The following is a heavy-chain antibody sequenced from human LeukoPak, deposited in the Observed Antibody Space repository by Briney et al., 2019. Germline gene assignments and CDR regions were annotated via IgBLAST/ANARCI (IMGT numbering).Heavy chain of an antibody. V-gene: IGHV4-59*08. D-gene: IGHD6-19*01. CDR1: GGSISSSY. CDR2: IYYNGSP. Sequence: SETLSLTCTVSGGSISSSYWSWIRQPPGKGLEWIGYIYYNGSPNYKPLLKSRMTISLDRSKNQFSLKLNSVTAADTAVYYCAVAVAGTTLDYWGQGTLVTVSS. CDR3: AVAVAGTTLDY. J-gene: IGHJ4*02.